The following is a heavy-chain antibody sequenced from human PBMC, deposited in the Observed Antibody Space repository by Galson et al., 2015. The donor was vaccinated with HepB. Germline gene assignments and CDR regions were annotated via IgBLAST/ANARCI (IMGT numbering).Heavy chain of an antibody. CDR3: ARSRLDYEEERAEYFQH. D-gene: IGHD4-17*01. V-gene: IGHV1-69*13. Sequence: SVKVSCKASGGTFSSYAISWVRQAPGQGLEWMGGIIPIFGTANYAQKFQGRVTITADESTSTAYMELSSLRSEDTAVYYCARSRLDYEEERAEYFQHWGQGTLVTVSS. CDR1: GGTFSSYA. CDR2: IIPIFGTA. J-gene: IGHJ1*01.